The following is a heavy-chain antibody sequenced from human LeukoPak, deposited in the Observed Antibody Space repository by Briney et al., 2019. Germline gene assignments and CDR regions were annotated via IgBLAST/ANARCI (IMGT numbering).Heavy chain of an antibody. Sequence: PGGSLRLSCVVSGFSFDDYSMSWVRQAPGKGLEWVSTISGSGGNTYYADSVKGRFTISRDNSKNTLYLQLNSLRAADTAVYYCARGEHYGDFYDYWGQGTLVTVSS. CDR3: ARGEHYGDFYDY. CDR2: ISGSGGNT. D-gene: IGHD4-17*01. J-gene: IGHJ4*02. CDR1: GFSFDDYS. V-gene: IGHV3-23*01.